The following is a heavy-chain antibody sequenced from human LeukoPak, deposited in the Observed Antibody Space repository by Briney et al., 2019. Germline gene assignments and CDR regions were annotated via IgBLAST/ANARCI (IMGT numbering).Heavy chain of an antibody. J-gene: IGHJ4*02. CDR2: IYYSGST. D-gene: IGHD3-22*01. V-gene: IGHV4-59*01. CDR1: GDSLISYY. CDR3: ARGIDTAMVPWEKDYYDSSGYHYFDY. Sequence: PSETLSLTCTVSGDSLISYYWSWIRQPPGKGLEWIGYIYYSGSTNYNPSLKSRVTISVDTSKNQFSLKLSSVTAADTAVYYCARGIDTAMVPWEKDYYDSSGYHYFDYWGQGTLVTVCS.